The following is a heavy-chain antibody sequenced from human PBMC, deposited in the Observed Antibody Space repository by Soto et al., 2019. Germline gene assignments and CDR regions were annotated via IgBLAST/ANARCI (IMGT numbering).Heavy chain of an antibody. J-gene: IGHJ5*02. CDR2: INHSGST. Sequence: QVQLQQWGAGLLKPSETLSLTCAVYGGSFSGYYWSWIRQPPGKGLEWIGEINHSGSTNYNPSLKSRVTISVDTSKNQVSLKLSSVTAADTAVYYCARSIAAAGTDWFDPWGQGTLVTVSS. CDR3: ARSIAAAGTDWFDP. CDR1: GGSFSGYY. V-gene: IGHV4-34*01. D-gene: IGHD6-13*01.